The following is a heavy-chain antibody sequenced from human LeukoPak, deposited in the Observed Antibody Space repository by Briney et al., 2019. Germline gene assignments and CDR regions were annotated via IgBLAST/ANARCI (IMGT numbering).Heavy chain of an antibody. D-gene: IGHD1-26*01. CDR1: GGSISSGSYY. V-gene: IGHV4-61*02. Sequence: SETLSLTCTVSGGSISSGSYYWSWIRQPAGKGLEWIGRIYTSGSTNYNPSLKSRVTISVDTSKNQFSLKLSSVTAADTAVYYCARRSGTYHAFDIWGQGTMVTASS. CDR2: IYTSGST. CDR3: ARRSGTYHAFDI. J-gene: IGHJ3*02.